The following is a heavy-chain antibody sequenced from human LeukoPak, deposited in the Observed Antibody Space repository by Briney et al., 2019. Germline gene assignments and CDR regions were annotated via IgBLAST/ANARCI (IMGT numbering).Heavy chain of an antibody. D-gene: IGHD6-13*01. Sequence: GGSLRLSCAASGFTFSNAWMSWVRQAPGKGLEWVGRIKSKTDGGTPDYAAPVKGGFTISRDDSKNTLYLQMSSLKTEDTAVYYCTGVSRSSWYDYWGQGTLVTVSS. CDR2: IKSKTDGGTP. CDR1: GFTFSNAW. J-gene: IGHJ4*02. CDR3: TGVSRSSWYDY. V-gene: IGHV3-15*01.